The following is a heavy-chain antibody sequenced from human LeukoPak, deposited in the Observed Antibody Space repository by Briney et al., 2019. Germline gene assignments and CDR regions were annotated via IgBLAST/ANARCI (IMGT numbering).Heavy chain of an antibody. CDR1: GYSFTSYW. D-gene: IGHD3-9*01. Sequence: GESLKISCKGSGYSFTSYWIGWVRQMPGQGLEWMGIIYPGDSDTKYSPSFQGQVTISADKSITTASLQWSSLMASDTAMYYCARRSNYDILSGYSESYDSWGQGTLVTVSS. CDR3: ARRSNYDILSGYSESYDS. V-gene: IGHV5-51*01. CDR2: IYPGDSDT. J-gene: IGHJ4*02.